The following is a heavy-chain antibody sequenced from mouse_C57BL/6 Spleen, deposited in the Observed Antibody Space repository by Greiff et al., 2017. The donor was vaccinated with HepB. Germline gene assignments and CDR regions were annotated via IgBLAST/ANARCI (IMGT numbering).Heavy chain of an antibody. CDR1: GFTFSDYG. CDR2: ISSGSSTI. J-gene: IGHJ2*01. Sequence: EVKLVESGGGLVKPGGSLKLSCAASGFTFSDYGMHWVRQAPEKGLEWVAYISSGSSTIYYADTVKGRFTISRDNAKNTLFLQMTSLRSEDTAMYYWATWGYDYDDYWGQGTTLTVSS. V-gene: IGHV5-17*01. CDR3: ATWGYDYDDY. D-gene: IGHD2-4*01.